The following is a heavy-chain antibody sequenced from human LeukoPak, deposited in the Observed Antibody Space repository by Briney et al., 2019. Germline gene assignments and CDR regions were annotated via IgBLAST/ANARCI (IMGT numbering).Heavy chain of an antibody. D-gene: IGHD2-15*01. J-gene: IGHJ4*02. Sequence: SVTLSSKPFGYFFASYDINWVRQATGQGLEWKGWTNPNIGNTGYAQKFQGRVTMTRNTSISTAYMELSSLRSEDTAVYYCARAGGYCGRISCPYYFDYWGQGSLVAVSS. CDR2: TNPNIGNT. CDR3: ARAGGYCGRISCPYYFDY. V-gene: IGHV1-8*01. CDR1: GYFFASYD.